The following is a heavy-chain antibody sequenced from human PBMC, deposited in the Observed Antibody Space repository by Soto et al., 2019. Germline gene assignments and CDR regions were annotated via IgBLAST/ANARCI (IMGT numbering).Heavy chain of an antibody. D-gene: IGHD3-16*01. J-gene: IGHJ5*02. Sequence: QVQLVQSGAEVKKPGSSVKVSCKASGGTFSSYAISWVRQAPGQGLEWMGGIIPIFGTANYAQKFQGRVNITADESTSTAYMELSSLRSEDTAVYYCARDLKGSEHYGGNWFDPWGQGTLVTVSS. V-gene: IGHV1-69*01. CDR1: GGTFSSYA. CDR3: ARDLKGSEHYGGNWFDP. CDR2: IIPIFGTA.